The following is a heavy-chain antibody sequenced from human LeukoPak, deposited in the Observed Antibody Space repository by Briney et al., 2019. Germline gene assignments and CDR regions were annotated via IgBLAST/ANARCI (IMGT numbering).Heavy chain of an antibody. CDR2: IYYSGST. J-gene: IGHJ3*02. Sequence: PSETLSLTCTVSGGSISSYYWSWIRQPPGKGLEWIGYIYYSGSTNYNPSLKSRVTISVDTSKNQFSLKLSSVTAADTAVYYCARHGNPLGSDAFDIWGQGTMVTVSS. CDR1: GGSISSYY. D-gene: IGHD3-16*01. V-gene: IGHV4-59*08. CDR3: ARHGNPLGSDAFDI.